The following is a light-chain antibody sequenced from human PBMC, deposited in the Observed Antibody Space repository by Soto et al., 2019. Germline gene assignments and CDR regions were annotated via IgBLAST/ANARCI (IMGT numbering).Light chain of an antibody. CDR2: KAS. CDR3: QQYNSYPIT. V-gene: IGKV1-5*03. Sequence: DIQMTQSPSTLSASVGDRVTITCRASQSISDWLAWHQQKPGKAPKVLIYKASGLESGVPSRFSGSGSGTEFTLTSISLQPDDFATYYCQQYNSYPITFGPGTRLEIK. CDR1: QSISDW. J-gene: IGKJ5*01.